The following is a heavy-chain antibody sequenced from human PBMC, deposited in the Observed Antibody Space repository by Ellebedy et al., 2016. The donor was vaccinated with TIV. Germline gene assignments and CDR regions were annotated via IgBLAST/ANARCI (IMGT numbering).Heavy chain of an antibody. Sequence: GESLKISCTASGLTFRTYWMHWVRQAPGKGLVWVSRINSDGSSTSYADSVKGRFTISRDNAKNSLYLQLSSLRAEDTAVYYCARRSRGPSYYFDYWGQGALVTVSS. J-gene: IGHJ4*02. CDR2: INSDGSST. CDR1: GLTFRTYW. CDR3: ARRSRGPSYYFDY. V-gene: IGHV3-74*01. D-gene: IGHD3-10*01.